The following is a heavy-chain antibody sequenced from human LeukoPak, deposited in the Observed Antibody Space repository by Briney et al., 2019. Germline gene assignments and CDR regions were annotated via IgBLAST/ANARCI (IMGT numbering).Heavy chain of an antibody. J-gene: IGHJ4*02. V-gene: IGHV3-23*01. CDR3: AKPYVDAALTYFDY. CDR1: GFTFSNYG. Sequence: GGSLRLSCAASGFTFSNYGMTWVRQAPGKGLEWLSSISSSGDTTYYADSVKGRFAISRDTSKSTVYLQMNSLRAENTALYYCAKPYVDAALTYFDYWGQGTLVTVSS. CDR2: ISSSGDTT. D-gene: IGHD4-17*01.